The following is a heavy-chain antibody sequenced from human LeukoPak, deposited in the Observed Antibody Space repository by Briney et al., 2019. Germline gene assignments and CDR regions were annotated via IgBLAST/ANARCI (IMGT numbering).Heavy chain of an antibody. V-gene: IGHV1-8*01. Sequence: ASVKVSCKASGYTFTSYDINWVRQASGQGLEWMGWMNPNSGNTGYAQKFQGRVTMTRNTSISTAYMELSSLRSEDTAVYYCARGYGSSSDYYMDVWGKGPRSPSP. CDR2: MNPNSGNT. D-gene: IGHD6-13*01. J-gene: IGHJ6*03. CDR1: GYTFTSYD. CDR3: ARGYGSSSDYYMDV.